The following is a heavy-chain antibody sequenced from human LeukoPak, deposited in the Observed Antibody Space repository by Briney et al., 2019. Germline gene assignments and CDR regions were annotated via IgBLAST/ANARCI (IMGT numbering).Heavy chain of an antibody. J-gene: IGHJ6*03. CDR3: AKLGSAWPNYYYYMDV. V-gene: IGHV3-23*01. Sequence: QPGGSLRLSCAASGFTFSSYAMSWVRQAPGKGLEWVSAISGSGGSTYYADSVKGRFTISRDNSKNTLYLQMNSRRAEDTAVYYCAKLGSAWPNYYYYMDVWGKGTTVTVSS. CDR2: ISGSGGST. CDR1: GFTFSSYA. D-gene: IGHD6-19*01.